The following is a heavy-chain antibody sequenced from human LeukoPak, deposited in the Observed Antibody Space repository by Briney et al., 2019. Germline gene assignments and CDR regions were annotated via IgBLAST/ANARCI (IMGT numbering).Heavy chain of an antibody. CDR3: AKDAQRGFDYSNSLEY. J-gene: IGHJ4*02. V-gene: IGHV3-33*06. D-gene: IGHD4-11*01. Sequence: GRSLRLSCAASGFTYSHYGMHWVRQAPGKGLEWVAVIWSDGTEKYYGDAVKGRFTISRDNSRNTLYLQMNSLRGEDTAVYYCAKDAQRGFDYSNSLEYWGQRTLVTVSS. CDR2: IWSDGTEK. CDR1: GFTYSHYG.